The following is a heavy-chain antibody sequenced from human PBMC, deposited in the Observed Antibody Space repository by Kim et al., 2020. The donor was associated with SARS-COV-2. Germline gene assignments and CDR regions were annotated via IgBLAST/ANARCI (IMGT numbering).Heavy chain of an antibody. D-gene: IGHD6-13*01. CDR3: ARALAAGTGC. CDR1: GYTLSNYD. V-gene: IGHV1-3*01. J-gene: IGHJ4*02. Sequence: ASVKVSCKASGYTLSNYDIHWVRQAPGQGLDWMGGITAATGHAAYSRKFQGRVTITRHTSTNTAYVELTSLTSEDTAIYFCARALAAGTGCWGQGTLVTVSS. CDR2: ITAATGHA.